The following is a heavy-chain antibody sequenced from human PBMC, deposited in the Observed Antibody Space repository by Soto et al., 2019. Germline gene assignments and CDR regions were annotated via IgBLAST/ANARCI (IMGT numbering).Heavy chain of an antibody. Sequence: ASVKVSCKASGYTFTGYYMHWVRQAPGQGLEWMGWINPNSGGTNYAQKFQGRVTMTRDTSISTAYMELSRLRSDDTAVCYCARGTPEIQYYYDSSGSGFDYWGQGTLATVSS. J-gene: IGHJ4*02. CDR1: GYTFTGYY. D-gene: IGHD3-22*01. V-gene: IGHV1-2*02. CDR3: ARGTPEIQYYYDSSGSGFDY. CDR2: INPNSGGT.